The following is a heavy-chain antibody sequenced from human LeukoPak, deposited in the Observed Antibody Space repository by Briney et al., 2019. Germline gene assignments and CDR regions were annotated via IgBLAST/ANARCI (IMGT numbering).Heavy chain of an antibody. D-gene: IGHD1-1*01. CDR2: IYYSGST. CDR3: ARKDWNDPWFDP. V-gene: IGHV4-59*01. J-gene: IGHJ5*02. CDR1: GASTSSYY. Sequence: PSQTLSLTCTVSGASTSSYYRSWVRQTPGKGLEWIGYIYYSGSTNYNPSLKSRVSISVDTSKNTFSLKRSSVTPAHTAAYYCARKDWNDPWFDPWSQGTLVTVSS.